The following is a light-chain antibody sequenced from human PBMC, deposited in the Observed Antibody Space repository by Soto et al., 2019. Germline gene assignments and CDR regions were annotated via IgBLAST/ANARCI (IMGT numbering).Light chain of an antibody. CDR3: QTWGTGIQV. V-gene: IGLV4-69*01. CDR1: SCHSSYA. J-gene: IGLJ2*01. Sequence: QPVLTQSPSASASLGASVKLTCTLSSCHSSYAIAWHQQRPEKGPRYLMKLNSDGSHSKGDGIPDRFSGSSSGAERYLTISSLQSEDEADYYCQTWGTGIQVFGGGTQLTVL. CDR2: LNSDGSH.